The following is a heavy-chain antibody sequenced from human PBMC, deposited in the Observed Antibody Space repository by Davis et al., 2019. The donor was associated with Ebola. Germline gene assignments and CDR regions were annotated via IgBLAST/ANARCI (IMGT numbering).Heavy chain of an antibody. CDR2: IRSKAYGGTT. CDR1: GFTFGDYA. D-gene: IGHD1-26*01. J-gene: IGHJ6*02. Sequence: PGGSLRLSCTASGFTFGDYAMSWVRQAPGKGLEWVGFIRSKAYGGTTEYAASVKGRFTISRDDSKSIAYLQMNSLKTEDTAVYYCTRDSPRGSGSYYDWNVWIYYYGMDVWGQGTTVTVSS. CDR3: TRDSPRGSGSYYDWNVWIYYYGMDV. V-gene: IGHV3-49*04.